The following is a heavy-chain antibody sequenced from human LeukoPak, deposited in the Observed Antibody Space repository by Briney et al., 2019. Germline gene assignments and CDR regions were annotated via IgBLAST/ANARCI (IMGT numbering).Heavy chain of an antibody. D-gene: IGHD1-26*01. CDR2: IYSGGST. J-gene: IGHJ3*02. Sequence: GGSLRLSCAASGFTVSSNYMSWVRKAPGKGLEWVSIIYSGGSTFYADSVKGRFTISRDNSKNTLYLQMNRLRAEDTAVYYCARGGSYLSAFDIWGQGTMVTVSS. CDR1: GFTVSSNY. V-gene: IGHV3-53*01. CDR3: ARGGSYLSAFDI.